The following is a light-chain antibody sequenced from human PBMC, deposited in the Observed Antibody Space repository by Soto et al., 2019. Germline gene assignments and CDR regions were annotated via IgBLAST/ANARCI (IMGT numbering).Light chain of an antibody. CDR3: QVWDTVSLHAI. J-gene: IGLJ2*01. CDR1: NVGGKS. V-gene: IGLV3-21*02. CDR2: EDS. Sequence: SYELTQPSAVSLAPGQTASITCVGDNVGGKSVHWYQQKAGQAPVLVIHEDSDRPSGIPERFSGSNSANTATLTISRVEAGDEAAYYCQVWDTVSLHAIFGGGTKLTVL.